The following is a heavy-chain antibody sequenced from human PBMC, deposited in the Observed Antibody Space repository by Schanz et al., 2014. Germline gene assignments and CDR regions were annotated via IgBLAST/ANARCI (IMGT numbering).Heavy chain of an antibody. V-gene: IGHV3-43*01. J-gene: IGHJ5*02. CDR3: AKGAVEMSTGRGGS. Sequence: VQLVESGGVVVQPGGSLRLSCAASGFTFDDYTMHWVRQAPGKGLEWVSLITWDGGITYYADSLKGRFTISRDNSKXXLYLQMNSLRTEDTALYYCAKGAVEMSTGRGGSWGQGTLVTVSS. CDR1: GFTFDDYT. CDR2: ITWDGGIT. D-gene: IGHD4-17*01.